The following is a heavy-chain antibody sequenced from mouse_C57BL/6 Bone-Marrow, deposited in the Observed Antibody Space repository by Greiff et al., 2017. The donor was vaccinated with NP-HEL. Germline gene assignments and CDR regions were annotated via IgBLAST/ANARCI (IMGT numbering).Heavy chain of an antibody. CDR3: ARDYYSSSYVGY. V-gene: IGHV1-50*01. CDR1: GYTFTSYW. CDR2: IDPSDSYT. Sequence: QVQLQQPGAELVKPGASVKLSCKASGYTFTSYWMQWVKQRPGQGLEWIGEIDPSDSYTNYNQKFKGKATLTVDTSSSTAYMQLSSLTSEDSAVYYCARDYYSSSYVGYWGQGTTITVTS. J-gene: IGHJ2*01. D-gene: IGHD1-1*01.